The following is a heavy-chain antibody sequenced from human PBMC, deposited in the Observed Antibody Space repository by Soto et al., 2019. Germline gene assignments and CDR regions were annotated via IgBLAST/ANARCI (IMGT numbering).Heavy chain of an antibody. CDR2: IIPILGIA. V-gene: IGHV1-69*02. Sequence: SVKVSCKASGGTFSSYTISWVRQAPGQGLEWMGRIIPILGIANYAQKFQGRVTITADKSTSTAYMELSSLRSEDTAVYYCARARADILTGYPDYWGQGTLVTVSS. CDR1: GGTFSSYT. D-gene: IGHD3-9*01. J-gene: IGHJ4*02. CDR3: ARARADILTGYPDY.